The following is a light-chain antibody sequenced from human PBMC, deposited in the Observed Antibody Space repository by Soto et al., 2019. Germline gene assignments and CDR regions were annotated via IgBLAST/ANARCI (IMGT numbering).Light chain of an antibody. V-gene: IGKV3-15*01. J-gene: IGKJ1*01. CDR3: QQYYKWPLT. CDR1: QSVSSN. Sequence: IIMTQSPATLSASPGERATLSCRASQSVSSNLAWYQQRRGQAPRLLIHGASTSATGIPARFSGSGSGAEFTLTISSLQSEDFAVYYCQQYYKWPLTFGQGTKVEIK. CDR2: GAS.